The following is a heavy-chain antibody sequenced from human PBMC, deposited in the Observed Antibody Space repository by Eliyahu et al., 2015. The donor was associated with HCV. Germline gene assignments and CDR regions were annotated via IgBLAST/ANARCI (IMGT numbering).Heavy chain of an antibody. D-gene: IGHD2-21*02. J-gene: IGHJ4*02. CDR1: GFTFXSYG. V-gene: IGHV3-30*18. CDR3: AKGDCGTNCYYLEY. CDR2: ISHXESKQ. Sequence: QVQLVESGGGVVQPGRSLRLSCAAXGFTFXSYGFHWVRQAPGKGLEWVXLISHXESKQFYADSVKGRFTXSRDNSKNTLYLQVNSLRAEDTAVYYCAKGDCGTNCYYLEYWGQGTLVTVPS.